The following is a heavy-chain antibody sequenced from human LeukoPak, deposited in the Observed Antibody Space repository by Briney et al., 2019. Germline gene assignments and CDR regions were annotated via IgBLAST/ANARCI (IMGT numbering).Heavy chain of an antibody. Sequence: SETLSLTCTVSGGSISSSSYYWGWIRQPPGKGLEWIGSIYYSGSTYYHPSLKSRFTISVDTSKNQFSLKLSSVTAADTAVYCCGVYCSGGSCYFAFDIWGQGTMVTVSS. J-gene: IGHJ3*02. D-gene: IGHD2-15*01. CDR1: GGSISSSSYY. V-gene: IGHV4-39*07. CDR2: IYYSGST. CDR3: GVYCSGGSCYFAFDI.